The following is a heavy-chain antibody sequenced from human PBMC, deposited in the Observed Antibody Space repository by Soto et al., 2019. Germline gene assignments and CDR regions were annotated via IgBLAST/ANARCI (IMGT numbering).Heavy chain of an antibody. CDR2: VYYSGSA. CDR1: GGSIRSYY. Sequence: PSEILSLACNVSGGSIRSYYWNWIRQPPGKTLEWIGDVYYSGSANYNPSLKSRVTISVDMSRNQFSLKLKSVTAADTAVYYCARGSMVRGPTPFDYWGQGTLVTVSS. V-gene: IGHV4-59*01. CDR3: ARGSMVRGPTPFDY. J-gene: IGHJ4*02. D-gene: IGHD3-10*01.